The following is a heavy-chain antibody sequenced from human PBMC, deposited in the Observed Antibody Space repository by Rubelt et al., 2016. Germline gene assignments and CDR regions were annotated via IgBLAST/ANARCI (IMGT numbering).Heavy chain of an antibody. D-gene: IGHD6-13*01. CDR1: GFTFATHG. CDR2: IWYDEKKT. CDR3: AKVGHSLTAAGRRDFDY. J-gene: IGHJ4*02. Sequence: ESGGGVVQPGASLKLSCTASGFTFATHGMHWVRQAPGKGLEWVAIIWYDEKKTFYGDSVKGRFTISRDNSKNTLYLQMNSLGVEDTAVYYCAKVGHSLTAAGRRDFDYWGQGTLVTVSS. V-gene: IGHV3-33*06.